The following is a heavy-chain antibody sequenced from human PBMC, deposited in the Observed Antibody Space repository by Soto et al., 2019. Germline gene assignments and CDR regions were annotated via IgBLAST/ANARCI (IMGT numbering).Heavy chain of an antibody. J-gene: IGHJ3*02. D-gene: IGHD7-27*01. CDR3: ATGDSHAFDI. CDR2: INNDGTST. CDR1: GFTFSSYW. Sequence: VQLVESGGGLVQPGESLRLSCAASGFTFSSYWMHWVRQAPGKGLVWVSRINNDGTSTSYAGSVKGRFTISRDNAKNALYLKVSSLRGEDTAVYYCATGDSHAFDIWGQGTMVTVSS. V-gene: IGHV3-74*01.